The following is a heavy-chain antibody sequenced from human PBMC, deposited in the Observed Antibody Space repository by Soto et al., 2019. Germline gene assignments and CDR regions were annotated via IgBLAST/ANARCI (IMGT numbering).Heavy chain of an antibody. CDR1: GFTFSSYA. J-gene: IGHJ4*02. CDR3: AKDLNPYYHSNDYYGPGDY. Sequence: GSLRLSCAASGFTFSSYAMSWVRQAPGKGLEWVSGLSASGGSTYYADSVKGRFTISRDNSKNTLYLQMNSLRAEDTAVYYCAKDLNPYYHSNDYYGPGDYWGQGTLVTVSS. CDR2: LSASGGST. D-gene: IGHD3-22*01. V-gene: IGHV3-23*01.